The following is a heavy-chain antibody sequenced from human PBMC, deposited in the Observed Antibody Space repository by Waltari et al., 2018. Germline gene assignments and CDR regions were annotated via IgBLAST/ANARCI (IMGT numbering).Heavy chain of an antibody. Sequence: QVQLVQSGAEVKKPGSSVKVSCQASGGTFSSYAISWVRQAPGQGLEWMGGIIPIFGTANYAQKFQGRVTITADESTSTAYMELSSLRSEDTAVYYCASVATDYGDYGAYGMDVWGQGTTVTVSS. D-gene: IGHD4-17*01. V-gene: IGHV1-69*13. CDR1: GGTFSSYA. CDR2: IIPIFGTA. J-gene: IGHJ6*02. CDR3: ASVATDYGDYGAYGMDV.